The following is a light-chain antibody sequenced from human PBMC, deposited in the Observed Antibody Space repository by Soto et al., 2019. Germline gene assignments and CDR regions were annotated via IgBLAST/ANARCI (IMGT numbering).Light chain of an antibody. V-gene: IGKV3-20*01. CDR1: QSLVNTY. Sequence: EVVLTQSPGSLSLSPGDRATLSCRASQSLVNTYVAWYQQKAGQAPRLLIFDASTRATGIPERFSGSGSGTDFTLSISRLEPEDFAVYYCQSYGSSRTFGHVTKVDMK. CDR3: QSYGSSRT. J-gene: IGKJ1*01. CDR2: DAS.